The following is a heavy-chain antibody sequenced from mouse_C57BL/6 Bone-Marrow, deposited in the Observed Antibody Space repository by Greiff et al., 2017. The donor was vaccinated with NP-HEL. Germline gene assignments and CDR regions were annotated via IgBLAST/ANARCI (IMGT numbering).Heavy chain of an antibody. V-gene: IGHV1-26*01. D-gene: IGHD1-1*01. Sequence: VQLQQSGPELVKPGASVKISCKASGYTFTDYYMNWVKQSHGKSLEWIGDINPNNGGTSYNQKFKGKATLTVDKSSSTAYMELRSLTSEDSAVYYCARDYGSSYVQGGNYFDYWGQGTTLTVSS. CDR3: ARDYGSSYVQGGNYFDY. J-gene: IGHJ2*01. CDR1: GYTFTDYY. CDR2: INPNNGGT.